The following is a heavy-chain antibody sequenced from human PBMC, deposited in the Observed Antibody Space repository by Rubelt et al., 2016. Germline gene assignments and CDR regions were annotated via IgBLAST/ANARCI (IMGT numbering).Heavy chain of an antibody. Sequence: QGEESGPGLVKPSETLSLTCSVSGGSISSSSYYWGWIRQPPGKGLEWIGTIYYSGTTYYNPSLKSRVTISVDASKNQFSLNLTSATAADTAIYYCARDPPGGCSGGSCTRYFDYWGQGTLVTVSS. CDR3: ARDPPGGCSGGSCTRYFDY. J-gene: IGHJ4*02. V-gene: IGHV4-39*07. D-gene: IGHD2-15*01. CDR2: IYYSGTT. CDR1: GGSISSSSYY.